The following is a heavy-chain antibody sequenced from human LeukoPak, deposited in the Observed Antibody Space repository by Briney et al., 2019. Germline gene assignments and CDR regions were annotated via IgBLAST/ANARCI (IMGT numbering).Heavy chain of an antibody. Sequence: PSETLSLTCAVSGVSFDDYYRRWVRQTPGKGLEWLGEINHSGYTNDSTSLKSRVTLSIDTSRKQFTLNLKSVTVEDAGIYYCSRMTTGHDYWGQGTLVTVSS. J-gene: IGHJ4*02. CDR3: SRMTTGHDY. CDR1: GVSFDDYY. V-gene: IGHV4-34*01. D-gene: IGHD4-17*01. CDR2: INHSGYT.